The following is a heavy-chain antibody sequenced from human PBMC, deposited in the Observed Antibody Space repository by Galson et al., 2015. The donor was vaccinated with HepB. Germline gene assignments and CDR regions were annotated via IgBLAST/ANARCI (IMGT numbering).Heavy chain of an antibody. CDR1: GFAFSTYN. CDR2: ISSSGAYI. D-gene: IGHD6-13*01. J-gene: IGHJ6*02. CDR3: APPEPAAAHDSPSGPPVV. Sequence: SLRLSCAASGFAFSTYNMNWVRQAPGEGLEWVSSISSSGAYIHYADSVRGRFTISRDNAKNSLYLQMNGLSADDTAVYYCAPPEPAAAHDSPSGPPVVWGQGTTVTVSS. V-gene: IGHV3-21*01.